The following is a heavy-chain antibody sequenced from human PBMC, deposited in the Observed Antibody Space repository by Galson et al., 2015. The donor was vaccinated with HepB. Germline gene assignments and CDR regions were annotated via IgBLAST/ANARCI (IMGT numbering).Heavy chain of an antibody. CDR2: IIPILGIA. Sequence: SVKVSCKASGGTFSSYTISWVRQAPGQGLEWMGRIIPILGIANYAQKVQGRVTITADKSTSTAYLQLNSLKASDTAMYYCARHGRVRGVTPDYWGQGTLVTVSS. CDR1: GGTFSSYT. D-gene: IGHD3-10*01. J-gene: IGHJ4*02. V-gene: IGHV1-69*02. CDR3: ARHGRVRGVTPDY.